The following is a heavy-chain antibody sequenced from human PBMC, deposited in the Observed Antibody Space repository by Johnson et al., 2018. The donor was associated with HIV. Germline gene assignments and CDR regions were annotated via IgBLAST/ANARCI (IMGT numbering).Heavy chain of an antibody. J-gene: IGHJ3*02. Sequence: QVQLVESGGGVVQPGRSLRLSCAASGFTFSAYAVHWVRQAPGKGLEWVAAISYDGNNKYYADSVKGQFTISRDNSKNTLYLQMNSLRAEDTAVYYCATRYYHPYSKEIAAFDIWGQGTMVTVSS. CDR1: GFTFSAYA. CDR2: ISYDGNNK. D-gene: IGHD2-15*01. V-gene: IGHV3-30-3*01. CDR3: ATRYYHPYSKEIAAFDI.